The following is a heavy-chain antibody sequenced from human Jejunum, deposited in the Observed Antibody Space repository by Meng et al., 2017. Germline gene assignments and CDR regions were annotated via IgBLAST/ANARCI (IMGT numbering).Heavy chain of an antibody. V-gene: IGHV3-23*01. D-gene: IGHD1-1*01. J-gene: IGHJ4*02. CDR1: GFTFSSYA. Sequence: EVQLLESGGGLVQPGGSLRLSCAASGFTFSSYAMRWVRQAPVKGVEWVSGISGSGGSTYYADSVKGRFTISRDNSKNTLFLQMNSLRAEDTAVYYCATAYIVNPFDYWGQGTLVTVSS. CDR2: ISGSGGST. CDR3: ATAYIVNPFDY.